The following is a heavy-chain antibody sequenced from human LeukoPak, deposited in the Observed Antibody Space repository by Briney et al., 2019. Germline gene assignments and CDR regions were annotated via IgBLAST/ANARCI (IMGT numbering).Heavy chain of an antibody. D-gene: IGHD1-26*01. V-gene: IGHV4-39*01. CDR3: ARHGGGWEPILFDS. CDR1: GGSITSSNYY. CDR2: ISYSGST. Sequence: SETLTLTCTVSGGSITSSNYYWGWIRQPPGMGLEWIGSISYSGSTYYNPSLKSRVIIYIDTSKNQFSLKLRSGTAADTAVYFCARHGGGWEPILFDSWGQGTLVTVSS. J-gene: IGHJ4*02.